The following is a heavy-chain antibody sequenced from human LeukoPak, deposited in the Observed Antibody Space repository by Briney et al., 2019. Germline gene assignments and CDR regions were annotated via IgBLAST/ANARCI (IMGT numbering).Heavy chain of an antibody. CDR1: GFTFINYG. CDR2: ISYDGSSK. V-gene: IGHV3-30*03. Sequence: PGGSLRLSCAASGFTFINYGMHWVRQAPGKGLEWVALISYDGSSKYYADSVKGRIIISRDNSKNIMNLQMNSLGTEDTAVYYCARQYYYGSGNGLDVWGQGTTVTVSS. CDR3: ARQYYYGSGNGLDV. J-gene: IGHJ6*02. D-gene: IGHD3-10*01.